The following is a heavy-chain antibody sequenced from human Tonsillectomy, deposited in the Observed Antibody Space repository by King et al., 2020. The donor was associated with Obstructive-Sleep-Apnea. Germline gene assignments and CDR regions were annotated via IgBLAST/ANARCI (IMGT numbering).Heavy chain of an antibody. CDR2: IYYSGST. CDR1: GGSISSSRYY. Sequence: LQLQESGPGLVKPSETLSLTCTVSGGSISSSRYYWGWIRQPPGKGLGWIGNIYYSGSTYYNPSLKSRVTISVDTSKNQFSLKLTSVTAADTAVYYCARGRDILTEDAFDIWGQGTMVTVS. J-gene: IGHJ3*02. CDR3: ARGRDILTEDAFDI. V-gene: IGHV4-39*07. D-gene: IGHD3-9*01.